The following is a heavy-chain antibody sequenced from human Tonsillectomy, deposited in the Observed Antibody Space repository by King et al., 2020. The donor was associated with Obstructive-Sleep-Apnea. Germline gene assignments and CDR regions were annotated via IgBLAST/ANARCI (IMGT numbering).Heavy chain of an antibody. CDR2: INSEGSST. CDR3: VRARWYYDSPEPFWD. CDR1: GFSLSSYW. Sequence: VQLVESGGGLVQPGGALRLSCAASGFSLSSYWMHWVRQAPGRGLVSVSHINSEGSSTSYADSVKGRFTISRDNAKNTLYLQMNSLRAEDTAVYYCVRARWYYDSPEPFWDWGQGTLVTVSS. V-gene: IGHV3-74*01. D-gene: IGHD3-22*01. J-gene: IGHJ4*02.